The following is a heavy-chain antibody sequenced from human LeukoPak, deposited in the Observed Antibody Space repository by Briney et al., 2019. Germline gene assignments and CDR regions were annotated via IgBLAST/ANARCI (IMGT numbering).Heavy chain of an antibody. CDR2: INPDSGGT. V-gene: IGHV1-2*02. J-gene: IGHJ4*02. Sequence: ASVKVSCKASGYTFTGYYMHWVRQAPGQGLEWMGWINPDSGGTNYAQKFQGRVTMTSDTSISTAYMELSRLRSDDTAVYYCATAGDVDTAMINDLGQGTLVTGSS. D-gene: IGHD5-18*01. CDR3: ATAGDVDTAMIND. CDR1: GYTFTGYY.